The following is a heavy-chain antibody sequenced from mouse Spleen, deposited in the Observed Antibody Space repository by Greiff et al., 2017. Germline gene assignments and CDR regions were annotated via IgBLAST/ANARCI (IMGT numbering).Heavy chain of an antibody. Sequence: EVQRVESGGGLVKPGGSLKLSCAASGFTFSDYGMHWVRQAPEKGLEWVAYISSGSSTIYYADTVKGRFTISRDNAKNTLFLQMTSLRSEDTAMYYCARRRLTTAHAMDYWGQGTSVTVSS. V-gene: IGHV5-17*01. CDR3: ARRRLTTAHAMDY. CDR1: GFTFSDYG. CDR2: ISSGSSTI. J-gene: IGHJ4*01. D-gene: IGHD1-2*01.